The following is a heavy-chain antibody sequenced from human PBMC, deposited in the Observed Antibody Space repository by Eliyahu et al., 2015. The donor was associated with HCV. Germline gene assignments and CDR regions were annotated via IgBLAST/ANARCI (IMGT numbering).Heavy chain of an antibody. J-gene: IGHJ3*02. CDR2: IYYSGTT. CDR3: ASCWISDHDAFDI. V-gene: IGHV4-39*01. CDR1: GGSISSSRYF. D-gene: IGHD2-2*03. Sequence: QLQLQDSGPGLVKPSETLSLSCTVSGGSISSSRYFWGWIRQPPGKGLEWIGTIYYSGTTYYNPSLKSRVTMSVDTSKNGFSLKLSSVTAADTALYYCASCWISDHDAFDIWGQGTMVTVSS.